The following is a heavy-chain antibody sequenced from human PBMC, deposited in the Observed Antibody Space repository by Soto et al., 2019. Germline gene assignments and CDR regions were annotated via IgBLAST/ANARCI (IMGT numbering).Heavy chain of an antibody. CDR1: GYSFTSYW. CDR3: AGQYCSGGSCYLEYFQH. D-gene: IGHD2-15*01. J-gene: IGHJ1*01. CDR2: IYPGDSDT. V-gene: IGHV5-51*01. Sequence: EVQLVQSGAEVKKPGESLKISCKGSGYSFTSYWIGWVRQMPGKGVEWMGIIYPGDSDTRYSPSFQGQVTISADKSISPAYLQWSSLKASDTAMYYCAGQYCSGGSCYLEYFQHWGQGTLVTVSS.